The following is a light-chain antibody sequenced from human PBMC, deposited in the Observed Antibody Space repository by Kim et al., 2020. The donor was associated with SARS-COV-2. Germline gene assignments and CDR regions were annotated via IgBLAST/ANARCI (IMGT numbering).Light chain of an antibody. CDR3: QQYGTSPYT. CDR2: SAS. V-gene: IGKV3-20*01. Sequence: LSPGERATLSCRASQSVRSSLLAWFQQKPGQAPRLLIYSASKRATGIPDGFSGSVSGTDFTLTINKLEPEDFAVYYCQQYGTSPYTFGQGTKLEI. J-gene: IGKJ2*01. CDR1: QSVRSSL.